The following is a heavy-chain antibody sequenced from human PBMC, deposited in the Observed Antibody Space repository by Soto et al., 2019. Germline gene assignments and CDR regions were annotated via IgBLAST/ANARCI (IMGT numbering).Heavy chain of an antibody. Sequence: QVQLVESGGGVVQPGRSLRLSCAASGFSLSSYGMYWVRQAPGKGPEWVAVISYDGSNKDYVDSVKGRFTIYRDNSKNRLYLPMNSLRAEDTAVYYCAKDGRVLRHHYWGQGTLVTVSS. CDR3: AKDGRVLRHHY. J-gene: IGHJ4*02. CDR2: ISYDGSNK. D-gene: IGHD4-17*01. V-gene: IGHV3-30*18. CDR1: GFSLSSYG.